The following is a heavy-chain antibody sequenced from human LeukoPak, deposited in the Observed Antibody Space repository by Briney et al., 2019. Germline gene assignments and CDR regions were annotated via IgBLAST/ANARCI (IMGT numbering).Heavy chain of an antibody. Sequence: ASVKVSCKASGYTFTGYYIHWVRQAPGQGLEWMGWIHPSSGVTTYAQKFQDRFTMTRDTSISTASMELSRLTSDDTAVYYCARDMWQQFDWFDPWGQGTLVTVSS. D-gene: IGHD6-13*01. CDR2: IHPSSGVT. CDR1: GYTFTGYY. CDR3: ARDMWQQFDWFDP. J-gene: IGHJ5*02. V-gene: IGHV1-2*02.